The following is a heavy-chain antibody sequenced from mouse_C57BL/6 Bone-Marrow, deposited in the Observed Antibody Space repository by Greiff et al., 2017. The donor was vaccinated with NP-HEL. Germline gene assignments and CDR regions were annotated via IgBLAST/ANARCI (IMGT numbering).Heavy chain of an antibody. CDR2: IRLKSDNYAT. D-gene: IGHD1-1*01. CDR3: TGTDYYGSHWFAY. CDR1: GFTFSNYW. V-gene: IGHV6-3*01. J-gene: IGHJ3*01. Sequence: EVKVEESGGGLVQPGGSMKLSCVASGFTFSNYWMNWVRQSPEKGLEWVAQIRLKSDNYATHYAESVKGRFTISRDDSKSSVYLQMNNLRAEDTGIYYCTGTDYYGSHWFAYWGQGTLVTVSA.